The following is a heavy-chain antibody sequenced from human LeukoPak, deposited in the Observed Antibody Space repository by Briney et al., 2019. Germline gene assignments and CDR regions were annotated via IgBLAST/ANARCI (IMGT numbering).Heavy chain of an antibody. CDR3: AKDNNFLITGTTPGYMDV. J-gene: IGHJ6*03. CDR2: ISWNSGSI. V-gene: IGHV3-9*03. Sequence: GGSLRLSCAASGFTFDDYAMHWVRQALGKGLEWVSGISWNSGSIGYADSVKGRFTISRDNAKNSLYLQMNSLRAEDMALYYCAKDNNFLITGTTPGYMDVWGKGTTVTVSS. CDR1: GFTFDDYA. D-gene: IGHD1-7*01.